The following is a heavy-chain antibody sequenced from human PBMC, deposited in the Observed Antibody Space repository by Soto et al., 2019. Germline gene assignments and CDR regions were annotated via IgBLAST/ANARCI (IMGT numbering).Heavy chain of an antibody. CDR1: GDTFNNNA. CDR2: IVPILETT. Sequence: QAQLVQSGTEVKKPGSSVKVSCKASGDTFNNNAITWMRQSPGRGLEWLGEIVPILETTNYPQEFRDRVTITADTSTSTAFMELSRLTSEDTAIYYCATEVVTLTTLGWFDSWGQGTLVTVSS. D-gene: IGHD2-21*02. J-gene: IGHJ5*01. CDR3: ATEVVTLTTLGWFDS. V-gene: IGHV1-69*06.